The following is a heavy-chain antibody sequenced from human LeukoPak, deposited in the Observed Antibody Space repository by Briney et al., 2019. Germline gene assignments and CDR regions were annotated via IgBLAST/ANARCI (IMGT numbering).Heavy chain of an antibody. D-gene: IGHD4-11*01. CDR2: INHSGST. CDR3: ARGGNPGVTTNRALKYYYYYYYMDV. Sequence: SETLSLTFAVYGGSFSGYYWSWIRQPPGKGLEWIGEINHSGSTNYNPSLKSRVTISVDTSKNQFSLKLSSVTAADTAVYYCARGGNPGVTTNRALKYYYYYYYMDVWGKGTTVTVSS. J-gene: IGHJ6*03. V-gene: IGHV4-34*01. CDR1: GGSFSGYY.